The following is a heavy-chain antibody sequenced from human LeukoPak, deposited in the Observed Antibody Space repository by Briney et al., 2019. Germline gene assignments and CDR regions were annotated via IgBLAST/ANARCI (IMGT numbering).Heavy chain of an antibody. D-gene: IGHD2-21*02. CDR1: GFTFSSYA. CDR3: ARVGDCGGDCSYYYYYYYMDV. V-gene: IGHV3-30*04. Sequence: PGGSLRLSCAASGFTFSSYAMHWVRQAPGKGLEWVAVISYDGSNKYYADSVKGRFTISRDNSKNTLYLQMNSLRAEDTAVYYCARVGDCGGDCSYYYYYYYMDVWGKGTTVTVSS. J-gene: IGHJ6*03. CDR2: ISYDGSNK.